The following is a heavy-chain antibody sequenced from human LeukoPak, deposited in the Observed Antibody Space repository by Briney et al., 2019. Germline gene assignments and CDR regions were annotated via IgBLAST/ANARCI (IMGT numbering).Heavy chain of an antibody. D-gene: IGHD2-21*01. Sequence: SETLSLTCTVSGGSISSSSYYWGWIRQPPGKGLEWIGSIYYSGSTYYNPSLKSRVTISVDTSKNQFSLKLSSVTAADTAVYYCARRAYCGGDCNWFEPWGQGTLVTVSS. CDR3: ARRAYCGGDCNWFEP. V-gene: IGHV4-39*01. J-gene: IGHJ5*02. CDR1: GGSISSSSYY. CDR2: IYYSGST.